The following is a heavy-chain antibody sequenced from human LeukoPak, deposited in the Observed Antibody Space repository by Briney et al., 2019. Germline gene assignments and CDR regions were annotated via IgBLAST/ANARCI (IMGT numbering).Heavy chain of an antibody. J-gene: IGHJ4*02. V-gene: IGHV3-7*01. CDR1: GFTLSDYW. CDR3: ARGDCSSTSCPFDY. CDR2: MDQDGSEE. Sequence: GGSLRLSCAASGFTLSDYWMSWVRQAPGKGLEWVANMDQDGSEENYVDSVKGRLTISRDDAKNSLYLQMNSLRAEDTAVYYCARGDCSSTSCPFDYWGQGTLVTVSS. D-gene: IGHD2-2*01.